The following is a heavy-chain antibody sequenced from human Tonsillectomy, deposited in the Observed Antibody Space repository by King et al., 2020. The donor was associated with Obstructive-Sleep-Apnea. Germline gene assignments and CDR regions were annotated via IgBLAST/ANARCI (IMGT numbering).Heavy chain of an antibody. CDR1: VGSISSSSYY. Sequence: LQLQESGPGLVKPSETLSLTCTVSVGSISSSSYYWGWIRQPPGKGLEWIGSSYYSGRTYYNPSLKSRVTISVATSKNQFSLKLSSVTAADTAVYYCARDADFVFDYWGQGTLVTVSS. D-gene: IGHD2-21*01. CDR3: ARDADFVFDY. CDR2: SYYSGRT. V-gene: IGHV4-39*07. J-gene: IGHJ4*02.